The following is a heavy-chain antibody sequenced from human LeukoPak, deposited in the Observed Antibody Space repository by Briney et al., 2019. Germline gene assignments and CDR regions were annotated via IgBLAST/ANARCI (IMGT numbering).Heavy chain of an antibody. J-gene: IGHJ4*02. V-gene: IGHV3-7*03. CDR3: ARKTGTTGEAFDY. D-gene: IGHD1-1*01. CDR1: GFTFSNYW. CDR2: IKQDGSER. Sequence: GGSLRLSCAASGFTFSNYWMSWVRQAPGKGLEWVGNIKQDGSERYYVDSVKGRFTISKDNAKNSVYLQMNSLRAEDTAVYYCARKTGTTGEAFDYWGQGTLVTVSS.